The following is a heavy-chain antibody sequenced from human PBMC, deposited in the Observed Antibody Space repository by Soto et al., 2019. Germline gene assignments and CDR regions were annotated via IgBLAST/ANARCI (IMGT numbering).Heavy chain of an antibody. J-gene: IGHJ4*02. V-gene: IGHV2-5*02. CDR3: AHTMAPRIFDS. CDR1: GFSLITSGVG. CDR2: IYWDDDT. Sequence: QITLKEAGPPLVKPTQTLTLTCSFSGFSLITSGVGVGWIRKPPGNALEWLALIYWDDDTGYSTSLRNRLTITKDTSRNQVVLTMTNMDPADTATYYCAHTMAPRIFDSWGQRTLVTVSS.